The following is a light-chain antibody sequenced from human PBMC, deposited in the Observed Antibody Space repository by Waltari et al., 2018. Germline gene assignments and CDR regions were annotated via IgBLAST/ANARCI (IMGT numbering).Light chain of an antibody. V-gene: IGLV1-40*01. J-gene: IGLJ2*01. CDR1: SSNIGAGYY. CDR2: DND. Sequence: QSVLTQPPSLSGAPGQRVTFSCTGSSSNIGAGYYVHWYQQLPGTAPKPLSYDNDSRPSGVPDRFSGPKSGTSASLAITGLQAEDEADYYCQSYDTTLRGSIFGGGTKLTVL. CDR3: QSYDTTLRGSI.